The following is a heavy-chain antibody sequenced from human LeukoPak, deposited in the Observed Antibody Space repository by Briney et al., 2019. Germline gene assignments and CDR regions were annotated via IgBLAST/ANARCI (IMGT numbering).Heavy chain of an antibody. V-gene: IGHV4-59*12. CDR3: AVHPQRVPVKDAYGLDV. CDR1: GGSISSYY. CDR2: IYYTGSR. Sequence: KSSETLSLTCTVSGGSISSYYWSWIRQPPGKGLEWIGEIYYTGSRNYNPSLKSRVAMSVDTSKNQFSLELTSVTAADTGEYARAVHPQRVPVKDAYGLDVWGQGTTVTVSS. D-gene: IGHD2-8*02. J-gene: IGHJ6*02.